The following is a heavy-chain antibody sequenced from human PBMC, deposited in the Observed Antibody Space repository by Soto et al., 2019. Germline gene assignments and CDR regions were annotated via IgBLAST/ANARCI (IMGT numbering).Heavy chain of an antibody. D-gene: IGHD5-18*01. V-gene: IGHV3-21*01. Sequence: GGSLRLSCAASGFTFITYSMNWVRQAPGKGLEWVSSISSSSGYIYYVDSVKGRFTISRDNAKNSLYLQMNSLRAEDTAVYYCASHSGYSYALDYYYGMDVWGQGTTVTVSS. CDR2: ISSSSGYI. CDR3: ASHSGYSYALDYYYGMDV. J-gene: IGHJ6*02. CDR1: GFTFITYS.